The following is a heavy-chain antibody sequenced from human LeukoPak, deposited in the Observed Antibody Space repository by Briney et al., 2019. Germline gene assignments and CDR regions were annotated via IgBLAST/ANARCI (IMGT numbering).Heavy chain of an antibody. J-gene: IGHJ4*02. CDR2: VYYSGST. V-gene: IGHV4-39*01. CDR1: GGSISSNIHY. D-gene: IGHD3-22*01. CDR3: ARHKYDSSGYHSPFDY. Sequence: SETLSLSCTVSGGSISSNIHYWGWIRQPPGKGLEWIGSVYYSGSTYYNPSLKSRVTISVDTSKNQFSLKLSSVTTADTAVYYCARHKYDSSGYHSPFDYWGQGTLVTVSS.